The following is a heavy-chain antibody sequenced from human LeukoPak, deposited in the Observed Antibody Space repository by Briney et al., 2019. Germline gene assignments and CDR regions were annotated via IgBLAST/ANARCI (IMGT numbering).Heavy chain of an antibody. CDR2: IGTVGDT. D-gene: IGHD1-26*01. J-gene: IGHJ4*02. V-gene: IGHV3-13*01. CDR1: GFTFSSYD. Sequence: GGSLRLSCAASGFTFSSYDMHLVRQAPGKGLEWVSGIGTVGDTYYPGSVKGRFTISRENAKNSLFLHMNNLRAGDTAVYYCARGGTGTYLDYFDYWGQGTLVTVSS. CDR3: ARGGTGTYLDYFDY.